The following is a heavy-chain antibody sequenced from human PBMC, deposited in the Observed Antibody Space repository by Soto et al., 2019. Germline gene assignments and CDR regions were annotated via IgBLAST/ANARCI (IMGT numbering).Heavy chain of an antibody. CDR1: GFTFSGSA. V-gene: IGHV3-73*01. J-gene: IGHJ3*02. D-gene: IGHD5-12*01. CDR2: IRSKANSYAT. Sequence: GGSLRLSCAASGFTFSGSAMHWVRQASGKGLEWVGRIRSKANSYATAYAASVKGRFTISRDDSKNTAYLQMNSLKTEDTAVYYCTRHSSSTGGYDYAFDIWGQGTMVTVSS. CDR3: TRHSSSTGGYDYAFDI.